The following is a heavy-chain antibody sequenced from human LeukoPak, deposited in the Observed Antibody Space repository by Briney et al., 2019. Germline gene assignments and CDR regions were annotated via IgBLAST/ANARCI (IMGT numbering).Heavy chain of an antibody. J-gene: IGHJ4*02. CDR2: IYTSGST. CDR1: GASISGYY. Sequence: SETLSLTCTVSGASISGYYWSWIRQPAGKGLEWIGRIYTSGSTNYNPSLKSRVTISVDTSKNQFSLKLSSVTAADTAVYYCARGYYDILTGYLIPFDYWGQGTLVTVSS. D-gene: IGHD3-9*01. V-gene: IGHV4-4*07. CDR3: ARGYYDILTGYLIPFDY.